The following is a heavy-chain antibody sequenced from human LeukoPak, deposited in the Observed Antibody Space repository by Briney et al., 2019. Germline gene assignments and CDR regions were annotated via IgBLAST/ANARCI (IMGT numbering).Heavy chain of an antibody. J-gene: IGHJ5*02. CDR2: TYYRSKWYN. D-gene: IGHD6-19*01. Sequence: SQTLSLTCAISGDRISNNNAAWNWIRQSPSRGLEWLGRTYYRSKWYNDYVDSVKSRVTFNADTSKNQLSLQLNSVTPEDTAVYYCAGDRGGSGWFPESWGQGTLVTVSS. V-gene: IGHV6-1*01. CDR3: AGDRGGSGWFPES. CDR1: GDRISNNNAA.